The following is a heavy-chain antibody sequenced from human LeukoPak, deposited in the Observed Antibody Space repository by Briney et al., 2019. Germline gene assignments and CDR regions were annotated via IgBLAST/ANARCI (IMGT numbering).Heavy chain of an antibody. CDR2: IYHSGNT. D-gene: IGHD4-17*01. CDR1: GYSISTSYY. Sequence: SETLSLTCTVSGYSISTSYYWGWIRQPPGKGLEWIGSIYHSGNTYYNPSLKSRVTISVDTSKNQFSLKLSSVTAEDTAVYSCARGDYGDYWNYYYMDVWGKGTTVTVSS. V-gene: IGHV4-38-2*02. J-gene: IGHJ6*03. CDR3: ARGDYGDYWNYYYMDV.